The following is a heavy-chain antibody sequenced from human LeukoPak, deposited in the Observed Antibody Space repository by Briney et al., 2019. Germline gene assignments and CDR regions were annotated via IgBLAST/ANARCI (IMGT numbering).Heavy chain of an antibody. J-gene: IGHJ4*02. CDR1: GFTFDDYA. Sequence: GGSLRLSCAASGFTFDDYAMHWVRQAPGKGLEWVSLISGDGGSTYYADSVKGRFTISRDNSKYSLYLQMNSLRTEDTALYYCAKDSRGYDILTGYCDYWGQGTLVTVSS. CDR3: AKDSRGYDILTGYCDY. D-gene: IGHD3-9*01. V-gene: IGHV3-43*02. CDR2: ISGDGGST.